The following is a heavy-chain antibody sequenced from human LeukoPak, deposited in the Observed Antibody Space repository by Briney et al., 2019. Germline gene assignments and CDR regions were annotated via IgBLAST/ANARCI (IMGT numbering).Heavy chain of an antibody. V-gene: IGHV4-39*01. D-gene: IGHD1-1*01. Sequence: PSETLSLTCAVSGGSLSSSSYSWGWIRQPPGKGREWIGSMYYSGSTYYNPSLKSRVTISVDTSKNQFSLKLSSVTAADTALYYCARHSSLRTFDYWGQGTLVTVSS. CDR1: GGSLSSSSYS. J-gene: IGHJ4*02. CDR2: MYYSGST. CDR3: ARHSSLRTFDY.